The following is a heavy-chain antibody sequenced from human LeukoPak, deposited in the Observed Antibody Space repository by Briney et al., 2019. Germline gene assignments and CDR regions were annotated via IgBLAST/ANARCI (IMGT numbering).Heavy chain of an antibody. Sequence: GGSLRLSCAASGFTYSSYAMSWVHQAPGKVLEWVSAISGSGGSTYYADSVKGRFTISRDNSKNTLYLQMNSLRAEDTAVYYCAKVKSATIAAAYSDYWGQGTLVTVSS. J-gene: IGHJ4*02. D-gene: IGHD6-13*01. CDR2: ISGSGGST. CDR1: GFTYSSYA. CDR3: AKVKSATIAAAYSDY. V-gene: IGHV3-23*01.